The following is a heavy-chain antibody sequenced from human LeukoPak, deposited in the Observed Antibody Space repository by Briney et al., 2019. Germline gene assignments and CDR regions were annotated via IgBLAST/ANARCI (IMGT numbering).Heavy chain of an antibody. CDR2: IYYSGST. CDR1: GGSISSSSYY. D-gene: IGHD5-24*01. Sequence: NPSETLSLTCTVSGGSISSSSYYWGWLRQPPGKGLEWIGSIYYSGSTYYNPSLKSRVTISVDTSKNQFSLKLSSVTAADTAVYYCARVMSYGYNGYWGQGTLVTVSS. J-gene: IGHJ4*02. V-gene: IGHV4-39*07. CDR3: ARVMSYGYNGY.